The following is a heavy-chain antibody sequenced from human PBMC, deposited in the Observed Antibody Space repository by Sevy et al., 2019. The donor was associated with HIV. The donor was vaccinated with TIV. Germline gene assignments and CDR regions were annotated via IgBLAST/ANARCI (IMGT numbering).Heavy chain of an antibody. Sequence: SETLSLTCTVSGGSISSSSYYWGWIRQPPGKGLEWIGSIYYSGSPYYNPSLKSRVTISVDTSKNQFSLKLSSVTAADTAVYYCARRAFMGSGSYPIGDGMDVWGQGTTVTVSS. CDR2: IYYSGSP. CDR3: ARRAFMGSGSYPIGDGMDV. V-gene: IGHV4-39*01. J-gene: IGHJ6*02. D-gene: IGHD3-10*01. CDR1: GGSISSSSYY.